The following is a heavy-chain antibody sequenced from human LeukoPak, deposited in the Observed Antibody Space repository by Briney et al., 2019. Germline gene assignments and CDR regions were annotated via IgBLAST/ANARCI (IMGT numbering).Heavy chain of an antibody. CDR3: AASPTTVTTPFDY. CDR2: IYYSGST. CDR1: GGSISSYY. J-gene: IGHJ4*02. V-gene: IGHV4-59*01. Sequence: PSETLSLTCTGSGGSISSYYWSWIRQPPGKGLEWIGYIYYSGSTNYNPSLKSRVTISVDTSKNQFSLKLSSVTAADTAVYYCAASPTTVTTPFDYWGQGTLVTVSS. D-gene: IGHD4-11*01.